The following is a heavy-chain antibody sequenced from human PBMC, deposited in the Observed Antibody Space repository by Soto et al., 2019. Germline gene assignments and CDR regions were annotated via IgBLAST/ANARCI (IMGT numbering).Heavy chain of an antibody. J-gene: IGHJ5*02. V-gene: IGHV3-21*01. CDR1: GFPLRSFT. CDR3: TRDASRDSSARGWFDP. D-gene: IGHD6-13*01. CDR2: ISSNSAYI. Sequence: PGGTLRLSCAASGFPLRSFTMNRVRKAPEKGLEWVSTISSNSAYIYYTDALRGRFTISRDNAKNSLHLQMNSLRAEDTAVYYCTRDASRDSSARGWFDPWGPGTLVTVSS.